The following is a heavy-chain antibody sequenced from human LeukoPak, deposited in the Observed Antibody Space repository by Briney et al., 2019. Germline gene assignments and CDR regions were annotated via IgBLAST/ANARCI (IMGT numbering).Heavy chain of an antibody. CDR3: ARHPSSWYRKYLDY. V-gene: IGHV3-7*01. CDR1: GFTFSSYW. Sequence: GGSLRLSCVASGFTFSSYWMSWVRQPPGKGLQWVANIKQDGSEKYYVDSVKGRFTISRDNAKNSLYLQMSSLRPEDTAVYYCARHPSSWYRKYLDYWGQGTLVTVSS. CDR2: IKQDGSEK. J-gene: IGHJ4*02. D-gene: IGHD6-13*01.